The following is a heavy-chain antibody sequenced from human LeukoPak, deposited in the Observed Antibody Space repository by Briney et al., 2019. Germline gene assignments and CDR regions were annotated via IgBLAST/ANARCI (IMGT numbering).Heavy chain of an antibody. CDR1: GGSFSGYY. Sequence: PSETLSLTCAVYGGSFSGYYWSWIRQPPGKGLEWIGEINHSGSTNYNPSLKSRVTISVDTSKNQFSLKLSSVTAADTAVYYCASGDYGGNSQYFQHWGQGTLVTVSS. V-gene: IGHV4-34*01. CDR2: INHSGST. CDR3: ASGDYGGNSQYFQH. D-gene: IGHD4-23*01. J-gene: IGHJ1*01.